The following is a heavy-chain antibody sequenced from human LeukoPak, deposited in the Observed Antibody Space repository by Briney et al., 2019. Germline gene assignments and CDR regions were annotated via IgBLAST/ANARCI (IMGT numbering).Heavy chain of an antibody. CDR3: AREDSYGSS. CDR1: GGTFSSYA. D-gene: IGHD5-18*01. V-gene: IGHV1-46*01. CDR2: INPSGGST. J-gene: IGHJ5*02. Sequence: ASVKVSCKASGGTFSSYAISWVRQAPGQGLEWMGIINPSGGSTSYAQKFQGRVTMTRDTSTSTVYMELSSLRSEDTAVYYCAREDSYGSSWGQGTLVTVSS.